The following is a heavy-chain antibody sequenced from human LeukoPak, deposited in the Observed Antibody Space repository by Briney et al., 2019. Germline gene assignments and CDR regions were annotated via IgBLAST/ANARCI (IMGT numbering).Heavy chain of an antibody. D-gene: IGHD6-19*01. V-gene: IGHV1-2*02. J-gene: IGHJ5*02. CDR3: ARDTVTTSGWEGLNWFDP. CDR1: GYIFTDYY. CDR2: INPNRGGT. Sequence: ASVKVSCKASGYIFTDYYMHWVRQAPGQGLEWMGWINPNRGGTNYPQKFQGRVTMTRDTSISTAYMELSSQTSDDTAAYYCARDTVTTSGWEGLNWFDPWGQGTLVTASS.